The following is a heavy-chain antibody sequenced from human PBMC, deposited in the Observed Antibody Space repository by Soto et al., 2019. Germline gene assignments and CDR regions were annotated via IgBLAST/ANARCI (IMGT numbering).Heavy chain of an antibody. Sequence: GASVKVSCKASGYTFTSYGITWVRQAPGQRLEWMGWISAYNGNTNYAQKLQGRVTMTTDTSTSTAYMELRSLRSDDTAVYYCAGGEPAAMLGAFDIWGQGTMVTVSS. J-gene: IGHJ3*02. CDR2: ISAYNGNT. V-gene: IGHV1-18*01. D-gene: IGHD2-2*01. CDR1: GYTFTSYG. CDR3: AGGEPAAMLGAFDI.